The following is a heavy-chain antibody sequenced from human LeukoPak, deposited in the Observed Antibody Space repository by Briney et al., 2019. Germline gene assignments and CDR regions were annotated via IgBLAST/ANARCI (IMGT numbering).Heavy chain of an antibody. CDR3: ARSNLYSSSWYHFDY. D-gene: IGHD6-13*01. V-gene: IGHV4-59*01. J-gene: IGHJ4*02. CDR2: IFYSGST. CDR1: GGSISSYY. Sequence: TSETLSLTCTVSGGSISSYYWSWIRQPPGKGLEWIGYIFYSGSTSYNPSLKSRVTISVDTSKNQFSLKLSSVTAADTAVYYCARSNLYSSSWYHFDYWGQGTLVTVSS.